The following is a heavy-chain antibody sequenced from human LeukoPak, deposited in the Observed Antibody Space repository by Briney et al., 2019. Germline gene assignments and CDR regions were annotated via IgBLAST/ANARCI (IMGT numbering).Heavy chain of an antibody. CDR3: ASLEVATISVGYFDY. D-gene: IGHD5-12*01. V-gene: IGHV1-69*04. CDR2: IIPIVGIA. CDR1: VGTFSSYA. J-gene: IGHJ4*02. Sequence: RASVKVSCKASVGTFSSYAISRVRQAPGQGVEWMGRIIPIVGIANYAQKFQGRVTITADKSTSTAYMELSSLRSEDTAVYYCASLEVATISVGYFDYWGQGTLVTVSS.